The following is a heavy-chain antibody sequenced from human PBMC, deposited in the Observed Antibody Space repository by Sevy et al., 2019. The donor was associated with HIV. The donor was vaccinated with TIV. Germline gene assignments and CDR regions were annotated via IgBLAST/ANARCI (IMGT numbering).Heavy chain of an antibody. CDR3: ARLPRRLVREDAFDI. V-gene: IGHV3-74*01. J-gene: IGHJ3*02. D-gene: IGHD6-19*01. CDR2: INSDGSST. CDR1: GFTFSSYW. Sequence: GGSLRLSCAASGFTFSSYWMHWVRQAPGKGLVWVSGINSDGSSTRYGDSVKGRFTIARDNAKNTLYLQMDSLRAEDTAVYYCARLPRRLVREDAFDIWGQGTMVTVSS.